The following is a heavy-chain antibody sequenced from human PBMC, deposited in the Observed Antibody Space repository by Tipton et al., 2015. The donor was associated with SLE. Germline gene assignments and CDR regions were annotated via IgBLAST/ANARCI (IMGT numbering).Heavy chain of an antibody. D-gene: IGHD1/OR15-1a*01. CDR2: IWYDGSNK. CDR1: GFTFSYYG. V-gene: IGHV3-33*01. Sequence: SLRLSCAASGFTFSYYGMHWVRQAPGKGLEWVAVIWYDGSNKNYADSVKGRFTISRDNSKNTLYLQMNSLRAEDTAVYYCARDKGNNYFDYWGQGTLVTVSS. J-gene: IGHJ4*02. CDR3: ARDKGNNYFDY.